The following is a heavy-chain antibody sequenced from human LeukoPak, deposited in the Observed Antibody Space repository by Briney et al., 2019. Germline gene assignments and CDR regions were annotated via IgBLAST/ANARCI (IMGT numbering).Heavy chain of an antibody. Sequence: PSETLSLTCAVYSGSFSGYYWSWMRQPPGKGLEWIGEINHSGSTNYNPSLKSRVTISVDTSKNQFSLQLNSVTPEDTAVYYCARAKEVVTANLLDYWGQGTLVTVSS. CDR2: INHSGST. V-gene: IGHV4-34*01. J-gene: IGHJ4*02. D-gene: IGHD2-21*02. CDR1: SGSFSGYY. CDR3: ARAKEVVTANLLDY.